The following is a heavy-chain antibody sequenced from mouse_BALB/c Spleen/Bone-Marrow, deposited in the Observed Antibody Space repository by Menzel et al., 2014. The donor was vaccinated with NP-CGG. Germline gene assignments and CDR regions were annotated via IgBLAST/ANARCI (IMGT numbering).Heavy chain of an antibody. CDR1: GFTFSSFG. CDR3: ARSDGAMDY. D-gene: IGHD2-3*01. Sequence: EVKLMESWGGLVQPGGSRKLSCAASGFTFSSFGMHWVRQAPEKGLEWVAYISTGSSTIYYADTVKGRFTISRDNPKNTLFLQMTSLRSEDTAMYYCARSDGAMDYWGQGTSVTVSS. V-gene: IGHV5-17*02. CDR2: ISTGSSTI. J-gene: IGHJ4*01.